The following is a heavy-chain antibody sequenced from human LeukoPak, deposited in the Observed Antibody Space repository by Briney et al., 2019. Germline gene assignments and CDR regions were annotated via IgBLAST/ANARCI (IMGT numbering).Heavy chain of an antibody. CDR1: GFTFSSYE. J-gene: IGHJ4*02. Sequence: GGSLRLSCAASGFTFSSYEMNWVRQAPGKGLEWVSYISSSGSTIYYADSVKGRFTISRDNAKNSLYLQMDSLRAEDTAVYYCARELGGYYDYWGQGTLVTVSP. V-gene: IGHV3-48*03. D-gene: IGHD3-22*01. CDR3: ARELGGYYDY. CDR2: ISSSGSTI.